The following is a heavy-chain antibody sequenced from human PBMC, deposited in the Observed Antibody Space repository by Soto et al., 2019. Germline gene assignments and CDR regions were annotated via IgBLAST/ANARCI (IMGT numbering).Heavy chain of an antibody. CDR1: GFTFSNYG. CDR2: IDGTGGST. Sequence: EVQLLESGGGLVQPGRSLRLSCAASGFTFSNYGMNWLRQAPGTGMEWVSGIDGTGGSTYYADSVKGRCTISRDNCKNTLYLQMNGMRAEDTAIDYCAAGLDYWGQGTLVTVSS. J-gene: IGHJ4*02. V-gene: IGHV3-23*01. CDR3: AAGLDY.